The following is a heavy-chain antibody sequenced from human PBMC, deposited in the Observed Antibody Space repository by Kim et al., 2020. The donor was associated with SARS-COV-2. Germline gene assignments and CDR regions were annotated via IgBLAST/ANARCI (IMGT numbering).Heavy chain of an antibody. CDR3: ARLQGCIQLWYFDY. CDR1: GGSISSSSYY. J-gene: IGHJ4*02. V-gene: IGHV4-39*01. D-gene: IGHD5-18*01. Sequence: SETLSLTCTVSGGSISSSSYYWGWIRQPPGKGLEWIGSIYYSGSTYYNPSLKSRVTISVDTSKNQFSLKLSSVTAADTAVYYCARLQGCIQLWYFDYWGQGTLVTVSS. CDR2: IYYSGST.